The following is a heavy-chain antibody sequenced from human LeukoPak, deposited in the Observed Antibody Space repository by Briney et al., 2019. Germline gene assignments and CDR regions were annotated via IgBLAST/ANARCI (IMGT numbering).Heavy chain of an antibody. D-gene: IGHD3-9*01. CDR2: INAGNGNT. V-gene: IGHV1-3*01. Sequence: GSSVKVSCKASGGTFSSYAISWVRQAPGQGLEWMGWINAGNGNTKYSQKFQGRVTITRDTSASTAYMELSSLRSEDTAVYYCARVNYDILTGYSGAVYYFDYWGQGTLVTVSS. CDR1: GGTFSSYA. CDR3: ARVNYDILTGYSGAVYYFDY. J-gene: IGHJ4*02.